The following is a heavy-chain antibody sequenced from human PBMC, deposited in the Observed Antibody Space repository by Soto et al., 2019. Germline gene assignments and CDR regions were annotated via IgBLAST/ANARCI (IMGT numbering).Heavy chain of an antibody. CDR1: GFTFTSSA. CDR3: AAHRGYSSSWSYYYGMDV. J-gene: IGHJ6*02. V-gene: IGHV1-58*01. D-gene: IGHD6-13*01. Sequence: ASVKVSCKASGFTFTSSAVQWVRQARGQRLEWIGWIVVGSGNTNYAQKFQERVTITRDMSTSTAYMEPSSLRSEDTAVYYCAAHRGYSSSWSYYYGMDVWGQGTTVTVSS. CDR2: IVVGSGNT.